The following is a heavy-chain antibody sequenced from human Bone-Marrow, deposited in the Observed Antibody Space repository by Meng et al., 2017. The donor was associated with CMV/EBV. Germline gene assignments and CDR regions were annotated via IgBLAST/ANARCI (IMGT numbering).Heavy chain of an antibody. CDR2: IYHSGST. CDR3: ARDLVGFDY. CDR1: GGSISSSSYY. V-gene: IGHV4-39*07. Sequence: GSLRLSCTVSGGSISSSSYYWGWIRQPPGKGLEWIGSIYHSGSTNYNPSLKSRVTISVDTSKNQFSLKLSSVTAADTAVYYCARDLVGFDYWGQGTLVTVSS. J-gene: IGHJ4*02. D-gene: IGHD2-2*01.